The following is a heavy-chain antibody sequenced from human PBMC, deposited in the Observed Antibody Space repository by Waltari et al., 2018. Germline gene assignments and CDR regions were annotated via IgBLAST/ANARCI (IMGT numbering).Heavy chain of an antibody. CDR2: IMTDGSEE. CDR1: GFPLRSYW. V-gene: IGHV3-7*01. J-gene: IGHJ3*02. Sequence: EVQLVESGGGLVQPGGSLRLSFAASGFPLRSYWMSWVRQAPGKGLEWVANIMTDGSEEYYVDSVRGRFTISRDNAKNSLFLQMNSLRPEDTAVYYCARDQWFAFDIWGQGTMVTVSS. D-gene: IGHD3-22*01. CDR3: ARDQWFAFDI.